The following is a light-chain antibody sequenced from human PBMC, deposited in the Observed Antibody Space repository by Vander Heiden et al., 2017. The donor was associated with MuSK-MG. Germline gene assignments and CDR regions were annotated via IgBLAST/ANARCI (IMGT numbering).Light chain of an antibody. CDR1: QSISSY. CDR2: AAS. CDR3: QQSYSTPPYT. Sequence: DIQLTQSPSSLSASVGDRVTITSRASQSISSYLNWYQQKPGKAPKLLIYAASSLQSGVPSRFSRSGSGTDFTLTISSLQPEDFATYDCQQSYSTPPYTFGQGTKLEIK. V-gene: IGKV1-39*01. J-gene: IGKJ2*01.